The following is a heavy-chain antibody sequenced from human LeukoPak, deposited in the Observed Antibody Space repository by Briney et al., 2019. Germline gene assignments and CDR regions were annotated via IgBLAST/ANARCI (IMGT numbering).Heavy chain of an antibody. CDR3: AREKMYCGGDCFKVRAFDI. J-gene: IGHJ3*02. V-gene: IGHV4-31*03. Sequence: SETLSLTCTVSGGSISSGGYYWSWIRQHPGKGLEWIGCIYYSGSTYYNPSLKSRVTISVDTSKNQFSLKLSSVTAADTAVYYCAREKMYCGGDCFKVRAFDIWGQGTMVTVSS. D-gene: IGHD2-21*02. CDR1: GGSISSGGYY. CDR2: IYYSGST.